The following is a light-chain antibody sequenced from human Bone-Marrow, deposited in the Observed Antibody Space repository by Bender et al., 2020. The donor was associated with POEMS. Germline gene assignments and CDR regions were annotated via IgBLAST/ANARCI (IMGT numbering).Light chain of an antibody. CDR1: SISRNP. J-gene: IGLJ3*02. CDR2: AVD. CDR3: STWDDRLNAWL. Sequence: QSVLTQPPSASGTPGQRVTISCSGGSISRNPINWYQQLPGTAPRLGIYAVDRRPSGVPNRFSASKSGSSASLAISGLQSEDAADYYCSTWDDRLNAWLFGGGTKLTVL. V-gene: IGLV1-44*01.